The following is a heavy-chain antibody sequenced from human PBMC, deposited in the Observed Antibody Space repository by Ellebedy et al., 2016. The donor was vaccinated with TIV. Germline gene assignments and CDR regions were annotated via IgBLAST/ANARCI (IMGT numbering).Heavy chain of an antibody. CDR1: GGSSSGYF. Sequence: MPSETLSLTCAVYGGSSSGYFWSWFRQPPGKGLEWIGEIHHGGGTTYNPSLKSRVTISDDRSKNQFSLRLNSVTAVDTAVYYCATWETTVNKRHYWGQGTLVIVSS. D-gene: IGHD4-17*01. CDR2: IHHGGGT. CDR3: ATWETTVNKRHY. J-gene: IGHJ4*02. V-gene: IGHV4-34*01.